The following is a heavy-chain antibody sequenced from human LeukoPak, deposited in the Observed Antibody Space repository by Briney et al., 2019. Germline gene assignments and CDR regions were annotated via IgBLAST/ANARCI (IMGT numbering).Heavy chain of an antibody. CDR3: ARHFGVVTPADY. J-gene: IGHJ4*02. Sequence: GEALQIFSKGSGYCFISYWIGWVRQMPGQGLEWMGIIYPGDSDTRYSPSFQGQVTISAEKYIRTAYLQWSSLKASDTAMYYCARHFGVVTPADYWGQGTLVTVSS. CDR1: GYCFISYW. CDR2: IYPGDSDT. D-gene: IGHD3-3*01. V-gene: IGHV5-51*01.